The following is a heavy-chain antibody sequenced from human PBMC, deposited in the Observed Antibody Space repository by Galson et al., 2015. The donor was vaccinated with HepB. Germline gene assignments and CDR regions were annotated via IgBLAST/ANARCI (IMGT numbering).Heavy chain of an antibody. CDR2: VNPGNGKT. V-gene: IGHV1-3*01. Sequence: SVKVSCKASGYSFTSFATHWVRQAPGQGLEWMGWVNPGNGKTKYSQKFQGRISITRDTSATTAYMELSSLRSEDTAVYYCARERGGFYYLDYWGQGTLVTVSS. CDR1: GYSFTSFA. J-gene: IGHJ4*02. CDR3: ARERGGFYYLDY. D-gene: IGHD3-22*01.